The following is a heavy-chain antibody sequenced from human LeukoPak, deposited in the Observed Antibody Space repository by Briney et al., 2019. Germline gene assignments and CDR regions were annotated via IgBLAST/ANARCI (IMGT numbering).Heavy chain of an antibody. V-gene: IGHV4-34*01. D-gene: IGHD3-3*01. CDR3: ARHFAWSYDFWSGFLGAFDI. J-gene: IGHJ3*02. Sequence: SETLSLTCAVYGGSFSGYYWSWIRQPPGKGLEWIGEITHTETTNYKSSLKSRVTISVDRAKNQLSLQLNSVTAADTAVYYCARHFAWSYDFWSGFLGAFDIWGQGTMVTVSS. CDR1: GGSFSGYY. CDR2: ITHTETT.